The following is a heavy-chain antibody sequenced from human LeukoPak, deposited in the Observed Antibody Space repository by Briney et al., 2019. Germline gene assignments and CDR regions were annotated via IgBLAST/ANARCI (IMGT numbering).Heavy chain of an antibody. D-gene: IGHD6-19*01. Sequence: GGSLRLSCAATGFTFSSYAMCWVRQAPGKGLEWVSVICDSGGRTYYADSVKGRFTISRDNSKNTLYLQMNSLRAEDTAVYYCARDKAGIFDYWGQGTLVTVSS. V-gene: IGHV3-23*01. CDR3: ARDKAGIFDY. J-gene: IGHJ4*02. CDR1: GFTFSSYA. CDR2: ICDSGGRT.